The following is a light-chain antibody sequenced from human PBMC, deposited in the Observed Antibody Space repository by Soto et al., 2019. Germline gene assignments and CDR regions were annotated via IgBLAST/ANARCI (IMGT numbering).Light chain of an antibody. J-gene: IGKJ4*01. CDR2: GAS. CDR1: QGVSRK. Sequence: EIVLTQSPGTLSLSPVERVTFSCRASQGVSRKLAWYQHKPGQAPRLLISGASTGATGIPARFSGSGSGTELTLTISSLQSEDCAVYYCQQYHTWPITFGGGTKVDIK. V-gene: IGKV3-15*01. CDR3: QQYHTWPIT.